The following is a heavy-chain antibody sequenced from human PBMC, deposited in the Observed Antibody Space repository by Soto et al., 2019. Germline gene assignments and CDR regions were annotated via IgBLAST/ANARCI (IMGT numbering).Heavy chain of an antibody. V-gene: IGHV4-59*01. Sequence: SETLSLTCIFSGCTITSSHWSWIRHFPGKGLDWIAYTSHTGNTXYNPYLKSRVTISMDTSKNQWSLNLTSKTAADPAVYHCARDMHGGFNHDFEPWGQGTLVTVCS. CDR1: GCTITSSH. CDR3: ARDMHGGFNHDFEP. CDR2: TSHTGNT. D-gene: IGHD2-15*01. J-gene: IGHJ5*02.